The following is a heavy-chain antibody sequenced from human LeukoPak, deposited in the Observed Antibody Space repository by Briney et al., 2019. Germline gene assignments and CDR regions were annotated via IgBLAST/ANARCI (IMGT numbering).Heavy chain of an antibody. D-gene: IGHD6-13*01. V-gene: IGHV1-3*01. CDR2: INAGNGNT. CDR1: GYTFTSYG. CDR3: ARDQAAAGTGEGDAFDI. J-gene: IGHJ3*02. Sequence: ASVKVSCKASGYTFTSYGISWVRQAPGQRLEWMGWINAGNGNTKYSQKFQGRVTITRDTSASTAYMELSSLRSEDTAVYYCARDQAAAGTGEGDAFDIWGQGTMVTVSS.